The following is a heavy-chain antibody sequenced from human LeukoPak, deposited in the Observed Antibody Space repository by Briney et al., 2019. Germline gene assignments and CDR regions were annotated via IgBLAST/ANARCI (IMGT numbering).Heavy chain of an antibody. Sequence: GGSLRLSCAASGFTFSSYEMNWVRQAPGKGLEWVSYISSSGSTIYYADSVKGRFTISGDNAKNSLYLQMNSLRAEDTAVYYCARIGYYYDSSGYSYWGQGTLVTVSS. CDR2: ISSSGSTI. D-gene: IGHD3-22*01. CDR1: GFTFSSYE. CDR3: ARIGYYYDSSGYSY. J-gene: IGHJ4*02. V-gene: IGHV3-48*03.